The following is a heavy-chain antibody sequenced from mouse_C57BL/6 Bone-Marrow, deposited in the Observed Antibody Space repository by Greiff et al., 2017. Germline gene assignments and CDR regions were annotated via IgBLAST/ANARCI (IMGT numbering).Heavy chain of an antibody. V-gene: IGHV5-9*01. CDR3: ARHPLSTVVAPYWYFDV. CDR1: GFTFSSYT. J-gene: IGHJ1*03. CDR2: ISGGGGNT. D-gene: IGHD1-1*01. Sequence: EVQVVESGGGLVKPGGSLKLSCAASGFTFSSYTMSWVRQTPEKRLEWVATISGGGGNTYYPDSVKGRFTISRDNAKNTLYLQMSSLRSEDTALYYCARHPLSTVVAPYWYFDVWGTGTTVTVSS.